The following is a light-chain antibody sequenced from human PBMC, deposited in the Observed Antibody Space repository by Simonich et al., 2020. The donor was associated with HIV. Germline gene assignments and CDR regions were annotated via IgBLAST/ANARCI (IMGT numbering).Light chain of an antibody. CDR3: QQYNNWPPLT. CDR1: QSVSNN. V-gene: IGKV3D-15*01. Sequence: EIVMTHSPATLSVSPGERATLSCRAIQSVSNNLAWYQQQPGQAPMLLIYGASTRATGIPARFSGSGSGTEFTLTISSLQSEDFAVYYCQQYNNWPPLTFGGGTKVEIK. J-gene: IGKJ4*01. CDR2: GAS.